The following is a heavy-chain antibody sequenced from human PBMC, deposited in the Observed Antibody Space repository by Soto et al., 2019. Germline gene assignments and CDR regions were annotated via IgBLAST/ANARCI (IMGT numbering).Heavy chain of an antibody. CDR3: ARPVGY. V-gene: IGHV4-31*03. Sequence: PSETLSLTCTVSGGSISSGAYYWNWIRQHPGEGLEWIGHISYSGSTYYNPSLKSRVTISVDTSKNQFSLKLNSVTAADTAVYYCARPVGYWGQGTLVTVSS. CDR1: GGSISSGAYY. J-gene: IGHJ4*02. CDR2: ISYSGST.